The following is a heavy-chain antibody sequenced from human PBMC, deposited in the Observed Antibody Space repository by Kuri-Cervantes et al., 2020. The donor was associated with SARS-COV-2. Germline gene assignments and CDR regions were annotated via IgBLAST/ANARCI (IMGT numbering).Heavy chain of an antibody. D-gene: IGHD5-18*01. J-gene: IGHJ4*02. CDR2: IYYSGST. V-gene: IGHV4-59*01. CDR1: GGSISSYY. Sequence: GSLRLSCTVSGGSISSYYWSWIRQPPGKGLEWIGYIYYSGSTNYNPSLRSRVTISVDTSKNQFSLKLSSVTAADTAVYYCARGLTLEGDSYGYHYWGQGTLVTVSS. CDR3: ARGLTLEGDSYGYHY.